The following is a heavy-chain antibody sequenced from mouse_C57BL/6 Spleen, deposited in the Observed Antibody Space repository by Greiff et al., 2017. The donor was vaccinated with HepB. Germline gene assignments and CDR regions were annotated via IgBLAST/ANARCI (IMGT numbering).Heavy chain of an antibody. D-gene: IGHD2-4*01. Sequence: EVQVVESGTVLARPGASVKMSCKTSGYTFTSYWMHWVKQRPGQGLEWIGAIYPGNSDTSYNQKFKGKAKLTAVTSASTAYMELSSLTSEDSAVYYCATGLRPEIDYWGQGTTLTVSS. CDR2: IYPGNSDT. J-gene: IGHJ2*01. V-gene: IGHV1-5*01. CDR3: ATGLRPEIDY. CDR1: GYTFTSYW.